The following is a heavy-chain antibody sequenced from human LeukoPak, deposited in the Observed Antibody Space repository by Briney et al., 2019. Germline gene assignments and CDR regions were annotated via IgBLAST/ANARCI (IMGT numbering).Heavy chain of an antibody. V-gene: IGHV3-48*03. CDR1: EFNVRSYE. CDR2: ISSSGDII. Sequence: GGSLRLSCAGSEFNVRSYEINWVRQAPGKGLEWVSYISSSGDIIYYADSVKGRFTISRDNAKNSLYLQMNSLRAEDTAVYYCARETYYYYMDVWGKGTTVTISS. J-gene: IGHJ6*03. CDR3: ARETYYYYMDV.